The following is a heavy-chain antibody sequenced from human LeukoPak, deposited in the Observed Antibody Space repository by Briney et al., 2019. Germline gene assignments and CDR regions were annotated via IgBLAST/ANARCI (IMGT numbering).Heavy chain of an antibody. V-gene: IGHV3-30*04. Sequence: GRSLRLSCAASGFTFSSYAMHWVRQAPGKGLEWVAVISYDGSNKYYADSVKGRFTISRDNSKNTLYLQMNSLRVEDTAVYYCAKDQVGWTSSRFDPWGQGTVVTVSS. J-gene: IGHJ5*02. CDR3: AKDQVGWTSSRFDP. CDR2: ISYDGSNK. D-gene: IGHD6-6*01. CDR1: GFTFSSYA.